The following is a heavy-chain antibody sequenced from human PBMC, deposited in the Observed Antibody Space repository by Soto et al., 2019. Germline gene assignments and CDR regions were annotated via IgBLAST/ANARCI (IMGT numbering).Heavy chain of an antibody. D-gene: IGHD6-13*01. CDR2: ISAYNGNT. J-gene: IGHJ6*02. CDR1: GYTFTGYG. CDR3: ARVEQLPLTYYYYYGMDV. V-gene: IGHV1-18*01. Sequence: ASVKVSCKASGYTFTGYGISWVRQAPGQGLEWMGWISAYNGNTNYAQKLQGRVTMTTDTSTSTAYMELRSLRSDDTAVYYCARVEQLPLTYYYYYGMDVWGQGTTVTVSS.